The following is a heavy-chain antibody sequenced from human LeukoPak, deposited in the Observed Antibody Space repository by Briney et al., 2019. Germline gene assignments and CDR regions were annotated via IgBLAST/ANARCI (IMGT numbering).Heavy chain of an antibody. J-gene: IGHJ4*02. CDR2: IYYSGST. Sequence: PSETLSLTCTVSGGSISSSSYYWGWIRQPPGKGLEWTGSIYYSGSTYYNPSFKSRVTISVDTSKNQFSLKLSSVTAADTAVYYCVRAGWLQLPGDYWGQGTLVTVSS. D-gene: IGHD5-24*01. V-gene: IGHV4-39*07. CDR3: VRAGWLQLPGDY. CDR1: GGSISSSSYY.